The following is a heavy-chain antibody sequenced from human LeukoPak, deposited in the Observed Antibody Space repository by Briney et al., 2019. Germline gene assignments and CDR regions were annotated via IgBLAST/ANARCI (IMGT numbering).Heavy chain of an antibody. V-gene: IGHV4-4*07. D-gene: IGHD6-6*01. CDR1: GGSISSFY. CDR2: FYTSGST. J-gene: IGHJ4*02. CDR3: ARGGGSSSPIDY. Sequence: SETRSFTCTVLGGSISSFYWTWTPQPAGKGPEWIGRFYTSGSTNYNPSLKSRVTMSVDTSQNQFSLKLSSVTAADTAVYYCARGGGSSSPIDYWGQGTLVTVSS.